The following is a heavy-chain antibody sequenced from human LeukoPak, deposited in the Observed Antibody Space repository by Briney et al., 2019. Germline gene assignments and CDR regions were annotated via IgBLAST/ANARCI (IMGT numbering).Heavy chain of an antibody. V-gene: IGHV1-8*01. D-gene: IGHD2-2*01. J-gene: IGHJ6*02. CDR1: GYTFTSYD. CDR2: MNPNSGNT. Sequence: ASVKVSCKASGYTFTSYDINWVRQATGQGLEWMGWMNPNSGNTGYAQKFQGRVTMTRNTSISSAYMELSSLRSEDTAVYYCARGIVVVPAAYHYYYGMDVWGQGTTVTVSS. CDR3: ARGIVVVPAAYHYYYGMDV.